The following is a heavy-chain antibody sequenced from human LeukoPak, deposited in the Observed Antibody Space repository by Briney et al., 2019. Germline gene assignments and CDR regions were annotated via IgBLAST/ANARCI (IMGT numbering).Heavy chain of an antibody. D-gene: IGHD2-15*01. V-gene: IGHV1-24*01. Sequence: ASVKVSCKVSGYTLTELSMHWVRQAPGKGLEWMGGFDPEDGETIYAQKFQGRVTMTEDTSTDTAYMELSSLRSEDTAVYYCATALRIEHRSVNWFDPWGQGTLVTVSS. CDR3: ATALRIEHRSVNWFDP. CDR2: FDPEDGET. J-gene: IGHJ5*02. CDR1: GYTLTELS.